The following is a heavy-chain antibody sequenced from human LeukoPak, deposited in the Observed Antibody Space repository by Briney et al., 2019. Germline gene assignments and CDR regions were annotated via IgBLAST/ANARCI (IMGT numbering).Heavy chain of an antibody. CDR1: GVTFKNCW. V-gene: IGHV3-7*01. J-gene: IGHJ4*02. D-gene: IGHD2-2*01. CDR2: INPDGSQK. CDR3: AKDEGYQLLRLDY. Sequence: HSGGSLRLSCAASGVTFKNCWMNWVRQAPGKGLEWVANINPDGSQKYYVDSVKGRFTISRENSKNTLYLQMNSLRAEDTAVYYCAKDEGYQLLRLDYWGQGTLVTVSS.